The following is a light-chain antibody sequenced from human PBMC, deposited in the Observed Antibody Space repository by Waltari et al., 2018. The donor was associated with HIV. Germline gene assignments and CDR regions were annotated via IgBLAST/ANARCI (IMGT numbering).Light chain of an antibody. J-gene: IGLJ1*01. CDR1: SNDVGSYSL. CDR3: CSYAGSTTYV. Sequence: QSALTQPASVSGSPGQSITISCTGTSNDVGSYSLVSWYQQHPDKAPKLLIYEVTKPPSGISDRCSGSKSGNTASLTISGLQAEDEADYYCCSYAGSTTYVFGTGTKVTVL. CDR2: EVT. V-gene: IGLV2-23*02.